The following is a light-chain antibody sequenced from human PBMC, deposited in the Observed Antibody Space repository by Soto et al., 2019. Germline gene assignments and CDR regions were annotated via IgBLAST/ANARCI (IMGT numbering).Light chain of an antibody. CDR1: QDIRNG. J-gene: IGKJ4*01. V-gene: IGKV1-6*02. CDR2: AAS. CDR3: LQDLNVPHT. Sequence: AIQMTQSPSSLYASVGDRVTIACRASQDIRNGLGWYQQKPGQAPNLLIYAASSLEDGAPSRFSGNGSGTDVTLTISSLQPEDFATYYCLQDLNVPHTFGGGTKVEVK.